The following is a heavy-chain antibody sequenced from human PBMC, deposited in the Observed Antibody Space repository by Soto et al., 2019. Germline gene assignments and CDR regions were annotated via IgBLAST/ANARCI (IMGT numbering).Heavy chain of an antibody. Sequence: QVQLQESGPGLVKSSETLSLTCSVSGDSSSTYYWGWIRQPPGKGLEWIGYINYSGRSNNNPSLMSRLSISLDASKNPVSLNLTSVTAADTAVYYCARSYCAYSVSCNWFDPWGQGTLVVVSS. CDR1: GDSSSTYY. CDR3: ARSYCAYSVSCNWFDP. V-gene: IGHV4-59*01. J-gene: IGHJ5*02. CDR2: INYSGRS. D-gene: IGHD2-21*01.